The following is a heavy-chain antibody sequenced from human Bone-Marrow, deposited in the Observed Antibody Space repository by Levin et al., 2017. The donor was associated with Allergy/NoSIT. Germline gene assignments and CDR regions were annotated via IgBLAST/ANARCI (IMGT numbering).Heavy chain of an antibody. V-gene: IGHV1-2*02. CDR2: INPKTGDT. CDR1: GYTFTAYY. CDR3: ATGRYCSGDNCFYYYGLDV. Sequence: ASVKVSCKASGYTFTAYYIHWVRQAPGQGLEWMGRINPKTGDTTYAQKSQGRVTMTRDTSVTTAYMEVSRLRSDDTAVYYCATGRYCSGDNCFYYYGLDVWGQGSPVTVSS. D-gene: IGHD2-15*01. J-gene: IGHJ6*02.